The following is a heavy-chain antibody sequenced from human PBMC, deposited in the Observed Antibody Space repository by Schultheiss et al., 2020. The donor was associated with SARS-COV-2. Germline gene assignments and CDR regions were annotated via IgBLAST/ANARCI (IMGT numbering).Heavy chain of an antibody. CDR3: ARDTYYDFWSGYYMTTSFWDY. D-gene: IGHD3-3*01. J-gene: IGHJ4*02. CDR2: IKQDGSEK. Sequence: GGSLRLSCAASGFTFSSYWMSWVRQAPGKGLEWVANIKQDGSEKYYVDSVKGRFTISRDNAKNSLYLQMNSLRAEDTAVYYCARDTYYDFWSGYYMTTSFWDYWGQGTLVTVSS. V-gene: IGHV3-7*01. CDR1: GFTFSSYW.